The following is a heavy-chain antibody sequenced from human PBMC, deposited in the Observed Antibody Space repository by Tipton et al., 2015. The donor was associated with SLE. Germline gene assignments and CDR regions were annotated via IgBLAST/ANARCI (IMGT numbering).Heavy chain of an antibody. D-gene: IGHD4-11*01. Sequence: SLRLSCAASGLTLIGAVLHLVRQASGKGVEGPGRIRTKGHHYATDSALSVKGRFTISRDDSKNTTFLHMNNLKTDDTAVYYCTTIYNSNWLDYWGQGTLVTVSS. V-gene: IGHV3-73*01. CDR3: TTIYNSNWLDY. CDR2: IRTKGHHYAT. CDR1: GLTLIGAV. J-gene: IGHJ4*02.